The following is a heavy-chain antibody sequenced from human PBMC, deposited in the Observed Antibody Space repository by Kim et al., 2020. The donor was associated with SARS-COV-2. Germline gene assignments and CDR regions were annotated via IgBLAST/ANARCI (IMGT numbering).Heavy chain of an antibody. D-gene: IGHD3-22*01. Sequence: RFTISRDNSKNTLYLQMNSLRAEDTAVYYCARTSYGEDSSGPKGNGAFDIWGQGTMVTVSS. CDR3: ARTSYGEDSSGPKGNGAFDI. V-gene: IGHV3-30*01. J-gene: IGHJ3*02.